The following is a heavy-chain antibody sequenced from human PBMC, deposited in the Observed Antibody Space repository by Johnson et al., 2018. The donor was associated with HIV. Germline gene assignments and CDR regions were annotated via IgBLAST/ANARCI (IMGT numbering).Heavy chain of an antibody. V-gene: IGHV3-30*02. CDR2: IRYDGSNK. Sequence: QVQLVESGGGLVQPGGSLRLSCAASGFTFSSYGMHWVRQAPGKGLEWVAFIRYDGSNKYYADSVKGRFTISRDNSKNTLFLQMGSLRVEDTAVYYCARDWEKNSSGFYPTVMGIWGQGTRVTVSS. D-gene: IGHD3-22*01. J-gene: IGHJ3*02. CDR3: ARDWEKNSSGFYPTVMGI. CDR1: GFTFSSYG.